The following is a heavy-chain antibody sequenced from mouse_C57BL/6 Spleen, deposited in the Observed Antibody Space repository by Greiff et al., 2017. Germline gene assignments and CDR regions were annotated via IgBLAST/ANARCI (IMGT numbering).Heavy chain of an antibody. J-gene: IGHJ2*01. CDR1: GYTFTSYD. Sequence: QVQLQQSGPELVKPGASVKLSCKASGYTFTSYDINWVKQRPGQGLEWIGWIYPRDGSTTYNEKFKGKATLTVDPSSSTAYMELHSLTSEDSAVYFCARRGYDCFFDYWGQGTTLTVSS. D-gene: IGHD2-4*01. CDR3: ARRGYDCFFDY. V-gene: IGHV1-85*01. CDR2: IYPRDGST.